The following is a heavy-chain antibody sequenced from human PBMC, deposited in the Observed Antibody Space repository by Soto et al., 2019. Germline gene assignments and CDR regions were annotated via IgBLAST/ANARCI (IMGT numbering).Heavy chain of an antibody. Sequence: EVQLVESGGGLVQPGGSLRLSCAASGFTFSSYWMHWVRQAPGKGLVWVSRINSDGSSTSYADSVKGRFTISRDNAKNTLYLQMNSLRAEDTAVYYCARLVHYYDSSGYNFCYYGMDVWGQGTTVTVSS. CDR1: GFTFSSYW. CDR2: INSDGSST. V-gene: IGHV3-74*01. D-gene: IGHD3-22*01. CDR3: ARLVHYYDSSGYNFCYYGMDV. J-gene: IGHJ6*02.